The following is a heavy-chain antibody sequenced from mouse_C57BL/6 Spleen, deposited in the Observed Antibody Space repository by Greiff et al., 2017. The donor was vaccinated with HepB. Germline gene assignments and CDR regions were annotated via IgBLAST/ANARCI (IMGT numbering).Heavy chain of an antibody. V-gene: IGHV1-42*01. D-gene: IGHD2-3*01. CDR1: GYSFTGYY. CDR3: ARSDDGYYVDY. CDR2: INPSTGGT. J-gene: IGHJ4*01. Sequence: VQLQQSGPELVKPGASVKISCKASGYSFTGYYMNWVKQSPEKSLEWIGEINPSTGGTTYNQKFKAKATLTVDKSSSTAYMQLKSLTSEDSAVYYCARSDDGYYVDYWGQGTSVTVSS.